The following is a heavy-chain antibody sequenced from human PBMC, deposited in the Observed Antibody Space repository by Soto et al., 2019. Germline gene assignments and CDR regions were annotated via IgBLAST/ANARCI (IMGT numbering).Heavy chain of an antibody. CDR3: ARSKWFVPTGRSRTNWFDA. CDR2: SHHSGTT. D-gene: IGHD2-2*01. V-gene: IGHV4-34*01. Sequence: QVQLQQWGTGLLKPSETLSLTCAVYGGSFTAYYWSWVRQPPGKGLEWIGESHHSGTTNYNPPLKSRVTISLDTSKNQFSLRLTSVTAADTAMYYCARSKWFVPTGRSRTNWFDAWGQGTLVTVSS. J-gene: IGHJ5*02. CDR1: GGSFTAYY.